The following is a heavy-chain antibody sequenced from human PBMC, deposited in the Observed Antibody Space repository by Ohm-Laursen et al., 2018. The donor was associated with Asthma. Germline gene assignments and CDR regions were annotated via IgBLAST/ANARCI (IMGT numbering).Heavy chain of an antibody. CDR3: ARVGGYTYYFDY. D-gene: IGHD5-12*01. V-gene: IGHV3-33*01. J-gene: IGHJ4*02. CDR1: GFTFSSYG. CDR2: IWYDGSNK. Sequence: SLRLSCAASGFTFSSYGMHWVRQAPGKGLEWVAVIWYDGSNKYYADSVKGRFTISRDNSKNTLYLQMNSLRAKDTAVYYCARVGGYTYYFDYWGQGTLVTVSS.